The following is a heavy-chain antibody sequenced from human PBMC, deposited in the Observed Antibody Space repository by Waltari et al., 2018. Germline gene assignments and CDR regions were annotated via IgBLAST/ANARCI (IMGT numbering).Heavy chain of an antibody. Sequence: EVQLLESGGGLVQPGGSLRLSCAASGFTFSSYAMSWVRQAPGKGLEWVSAISGSGGSTYDADSVKGRFTISRDNSKNTLYLQMNSLRAEDTAVYYCAKVSYGVSRGEAYWGQGTLVTVSS. CDR1: GFTFSSYA. J-gene: IGHJ4*02. V-gene: IGHV3-23*01. D-gene: IGHD3-10*01. CDR2: ISGSGGST. CDR3: AKVSYGVSRGEAY.